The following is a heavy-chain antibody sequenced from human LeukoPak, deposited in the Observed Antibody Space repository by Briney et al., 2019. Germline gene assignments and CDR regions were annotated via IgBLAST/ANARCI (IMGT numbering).Heavy chain of an antibody. CDR1: GGSISSYY. Sequence: SETLSLTRTVSGGSISSYYWSWFRQPPGKGLEWFGYIYYSGSTNYNPSLKSRVTISVDTSKNQFSLKLSSVTAADTAVYYCARVRYCSSTSCYPIDYWGQGTLVTVSS. CDR2: IYYSGST. V-gene: IGHV4-59*01. J-gene: IGHJ4*02. D-gene: IGHD2-2*01. CDR3: ARVRYCSSTSCYPIDY.